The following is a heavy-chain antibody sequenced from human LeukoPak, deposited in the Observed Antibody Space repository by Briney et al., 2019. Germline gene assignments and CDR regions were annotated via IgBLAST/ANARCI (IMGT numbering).Heavy chain of an antibody. CDR1: GFTFSSYN. J-gene: IGHJ5*02. CDR3: ARADYGNWFDP. CDR2: ITSSSSYI. V-gene: IGHV3-21*01. D-gene: IGHD3-16*01. Sequence: GGSLRLSCAASGFTFSSYNMNWVRQAPGKGLEWVSSITSSSSYIYYADSVKGRFTISKDNAKNSLYLQMNSLRAEDTAVYYCARADYGNWFDPWGQGTLVIVSS.